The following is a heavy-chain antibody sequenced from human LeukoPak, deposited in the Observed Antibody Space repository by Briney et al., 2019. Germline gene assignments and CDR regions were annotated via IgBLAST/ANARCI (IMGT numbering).Heavy chain of an antibody. CDR1: GFTVSSNY. Sequence: GGSLRLSCAASGFTVSSNYMSWVCQAPGKGLEWVSVIYSGGSTYYADSVKGRFTISRDNSKNTLYLQMNSLRAEDTAVYYCARGYSSSWTFDYWGQGTLVTVSS. V-gene: IGHV3-53*01. CDR2: IYSGGST. D-gene: IGHD6-13*01. J-gene: IGHJ4*02. CDR3: ARGYSSSWTFDY.